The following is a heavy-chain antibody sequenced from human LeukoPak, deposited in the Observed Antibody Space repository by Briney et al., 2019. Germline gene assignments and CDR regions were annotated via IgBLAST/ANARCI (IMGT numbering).Heavy chain of an antibody. Sequence: SETLSLTCAVYGGSFSGYYWSWVRQPPGKGLEWIGEIYRNGGPNYNSSLKSRVTISLDKSKNQLSLKLSSVTAADTAVYYCVRDIVVAGTAFDIWGQGTMVTVSS. CDR1: GGSFSGYY. D-gene: IGHD6-19*01. V-gene: IGHV4-34*01. CDR2: IYRNGGP. CDR3: VRDIVVAGTAFDI. J-gene: IGHJ3*02.